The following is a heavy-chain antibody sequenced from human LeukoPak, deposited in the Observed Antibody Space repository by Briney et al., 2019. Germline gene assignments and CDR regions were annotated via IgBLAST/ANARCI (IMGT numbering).Heavy chain of an antibody. V-gene: IGHV4-39*07. CDR3: ASSRRSGWYHFDY. J-gene: IGHJ4*02. CDR1: GGSISSSSYY. D-gene: IGHD6-19*01. Sequence: SETLSLTCTVSGGSISSSSYYWGWIRQPPGKGLEWIGSIYYSGSTYYNPSLKSRVTISVDTSKNQFSLKLSSVTAADTAVYYCASSRRSGWYHFDYWGQGTLVTVSS. CDR2: IYYSGST.